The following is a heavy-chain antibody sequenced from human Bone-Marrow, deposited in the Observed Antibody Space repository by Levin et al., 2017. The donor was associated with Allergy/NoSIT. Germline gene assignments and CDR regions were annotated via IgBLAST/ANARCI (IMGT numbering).Heavy chain of an antibody. CDR1: GFSFSAYE. CDR3: ARMVATIGPFDQ. D-gene: IGHD5-12*01. Sequence: GESLKISCATSGFSFSAYEINWVRQAPGKGLEWVAYSSSNGRTLHYADSVRGRFTISRDSAKNSVFLQMNSLRVEDTAVYYCARMVATIGPFDQWGQGTLVTVSS. V-gene: IGHV3-48*03. CDR2: SSSNGRTL. J-gene: IGHJ4*02.